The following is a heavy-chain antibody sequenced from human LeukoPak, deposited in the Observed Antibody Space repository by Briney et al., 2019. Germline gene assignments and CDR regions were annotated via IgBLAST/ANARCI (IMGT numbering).Heavy chain of an antibody. V-gene: IGHV1-2*06. D-gene: IGHD4/OR15-4a*01. CDR3: ARDLWGWGSDYLDY. Sequence: ASVKVSCKASGYTFTDYYVHWVRLVPGQGLEWMGRISPNSGATNYAEKFRGRVTMARDTSINTVYMEMSSLRSDDTAVYYRARDLWGWGSDYLDYWGQGTLVTVSS. CDR2: ISPNSGAT. J-gene: IGHJ4*02. CDR1: GYTFTDYY.